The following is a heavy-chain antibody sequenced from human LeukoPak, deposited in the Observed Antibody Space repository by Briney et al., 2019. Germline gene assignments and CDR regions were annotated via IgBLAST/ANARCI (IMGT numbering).Heavy chain of an antibody. Sequence: SETLSLTCSVSGGSISSYFWSWIRQPPGKGLEWIGYIYYSGSTNYNPFLKSRVTISVDTSKNQFSLKLSSVTAADTAVYYCARAANTYHFDYWGQGTLVTVSS. J-gene: IGHJ4*02. D-gene: IGHD4/OR15-4a*01. V-gene: IGHV4-59*01. CDR2: IYYSGST. CDR1: GGSISSYF. CDR3: ARAANTYHFDY.